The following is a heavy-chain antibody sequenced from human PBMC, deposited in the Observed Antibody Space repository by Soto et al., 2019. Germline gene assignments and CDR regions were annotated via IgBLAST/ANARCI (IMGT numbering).Heavy chain of an antibody. Sequence: QVQLVESGGGVVQPGRSLRLSCAASGFTFSSYGMHWVRQAPGKGLEWVAVIWYDGSNKYYADSVKGRFTISRDNSTNTLYLQMNSLRAEDTAVYYCARVSVPCCGGVPEPDYWGQGTLVTVSS. V-gene: IGHV3-33*01. CDR1: GFTFSSYG. CDR3: ARVSVPCCGGVPEPDY. CDR2: IWYDGSNK. J-gene: IGHJ4*02. D-gene: IGHD2-21*01.